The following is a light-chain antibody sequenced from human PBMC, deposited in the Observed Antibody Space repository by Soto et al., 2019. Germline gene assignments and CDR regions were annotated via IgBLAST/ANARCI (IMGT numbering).Light chain of an antibody. CDR3: QQANSFPYT. J-gene: IGKJ2*01. V-gene: IGKV1-12*01. CDR2: DAS. Sequence: DIQMTQSPSSVSASVGDRVTITCRASQDIRGWLAWYQHKPGKAPDLLIFDASTLQSGGPSRFSGSGSGTDFALTISSLQPEDFVTYYCQQANSFPYTFGQGTKLDIK. CDR1: QDIRGW.